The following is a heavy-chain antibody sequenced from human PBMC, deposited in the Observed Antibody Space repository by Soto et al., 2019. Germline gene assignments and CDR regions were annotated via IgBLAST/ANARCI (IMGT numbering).Heavy chain of an antibody. D-gene: IGHD3-10*01. V-gene: IGHV3-23*01. J-gene: IGHJ4*02. CDR2: ISGTGSRT. CDR3: AKFGASGSYFQCDY. CDR1: GFPFINFA. Sequence: PGGSLRLSCAASGFPFINFAMSWVRQSPGKGLEWVSAISGTGSRTWYADSVRGRFTVSRDNSKNTLYLQMNSLRDEDTAVYYCAKFGASGSYFQCDYWGPGTLVTVSS.